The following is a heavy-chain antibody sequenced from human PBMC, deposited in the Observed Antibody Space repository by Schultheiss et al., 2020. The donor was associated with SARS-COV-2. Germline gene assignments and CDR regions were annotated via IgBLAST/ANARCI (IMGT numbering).Heavy chain of an antibody. V-gene: IGHV4-34*01. CDR2: INHSGST. D-gene: IGHD2-15*01. J-gene: IGHJ6*02. CDR1: GGSFSGYY. CDR3: AREREVVVVAAIRYYYYGKDV. Sequence: SQTLSLTCAVYGGSFSGYYWSWIRQPPGKGLEWIGEINHSGSTNYNPSLKSRVTISVDTSKNQFSLKLSSVTAADTAVYYCAREREVVVVAAIRYYYYGKDVWGQGTTVTVAS.